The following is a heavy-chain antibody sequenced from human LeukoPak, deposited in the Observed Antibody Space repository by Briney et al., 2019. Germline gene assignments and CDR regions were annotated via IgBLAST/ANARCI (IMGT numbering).Heavy chain of an antibody. V-gene: IGHV3-7*01. CDR1: GFTFRSYW. Sequence: QPGGSLRLSCAASGFTFRSYWMGWVRQTPGRGLDCLANINEDGSTTYYVDSVRGRFTISRNNADNSLYLQMNSLRAEDTAVYYCARDATRGGDFDSWGQGTLVTVSS. CDR3: ARDATRGGDFDS. CDR2: INEDGSTT. D-gene: IGHD2-15*01. J-gene: IGHJ4*02.